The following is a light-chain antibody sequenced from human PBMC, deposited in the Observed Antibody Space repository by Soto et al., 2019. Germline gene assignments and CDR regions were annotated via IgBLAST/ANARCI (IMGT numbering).Light chain of an antibody. CDR3: QQYGASPPT. J-gene: IGKJ1*01. Sequence: EIVLTQSPGTLSLSPGEGATLSCRASQSVRYNYLAWYQQKPGQAPRLLIYGVSTRATGIPYRFSDSGSGTDFTVTISTVDPFECAVYYSQQYGASPPTFGLETKVDIK. CDR1: QSVRYNY. V-gene: IGKV3-20*01. CDR2: GVS.